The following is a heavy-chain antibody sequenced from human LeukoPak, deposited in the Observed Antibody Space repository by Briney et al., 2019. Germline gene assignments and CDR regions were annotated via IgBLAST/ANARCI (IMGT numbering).Heavy chain of an antibody. CDR1: GYSISSGYY. V-gene: IGHV4-38-2*02. CDR2: IYHSGST. J-gene: IGHJ5*02. CDR3: ARDRRYCSSTSCYNWFDP. Sequence: SETLSLTCTGSGYSISSGYYWGWIRQPPGKGREWIGSIYHSGSTYYNPSLKSRVTISVDTSKNQFSLKLSSVTAADTAVYYCARDRRYCSSTSCYNWFDPWRQGTLVTVSS. D-gene: IGHD2-2*01.